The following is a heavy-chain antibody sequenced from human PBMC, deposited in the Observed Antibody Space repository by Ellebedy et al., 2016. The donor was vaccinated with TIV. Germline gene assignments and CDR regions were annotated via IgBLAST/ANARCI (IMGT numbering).Heavy chain of an antibody. J-gene: IGHJ3*02. CDR1: GFTFDDYA. V-gene: IGHV3-43*02. CDR2: ISGDGGST. Sequence: GESLKISCAASGFTFDDYAMHWVRQAPGKGLEWVSLISGDGGSTYYADSVKGRFTISGDNSKNSLYLQMNSLRTEDTALYYCAKGMADYYGSGSDTDAFDIWGQGTMVTVSS. D-gene: IGHD3-10*01. CDR3: AKGMADYYGSGSDTDAFDI.